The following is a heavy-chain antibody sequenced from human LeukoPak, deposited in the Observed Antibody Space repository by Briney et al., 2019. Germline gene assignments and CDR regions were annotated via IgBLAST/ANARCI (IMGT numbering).Heavy chain of an antibody. V-gene: IGHV3-48*04. CDR2: ISSSSSSI. CDR3: ARPNRSSSPEY. J-gene: IGHJ4*02. Sequence: PGGSLRLSCVASGFTFSNYSINWVRQAPGKGLEWVSYISSSSSSIYYADSVKGRFTISRDNAKNSVYLEINSLRAEDTAVYYCARPNRSSSPEYWGQGTLLTVSS. D-gene: IGHD6-13*01. CDR1: GFTFSNYS.